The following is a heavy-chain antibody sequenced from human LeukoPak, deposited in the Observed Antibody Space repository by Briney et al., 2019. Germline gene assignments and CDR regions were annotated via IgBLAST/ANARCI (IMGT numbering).Heavy chain of an antibody. J-gene: IGHJ4*02. V-gene: IGHV4-34*01. D-gene: IGHD4-17*01. CDR3: ARGYGDPTDKFDY. CDR2: INHSGST. Sequence: PSGTLSLTGAVYGGSFSGYYWSWIRQPPGKGLEWIGEINHSGSTNYNPSLKSRVTISVDTSKNQFSLKLSSVTAADTAVYYCARGYGDPTDKFDYWGQGTLVTVSS. CDR1: GGSFSGYY.